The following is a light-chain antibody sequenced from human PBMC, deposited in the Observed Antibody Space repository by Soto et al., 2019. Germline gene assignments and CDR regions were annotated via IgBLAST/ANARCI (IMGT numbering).Light chain of an antibody. CDR1: QSVSSSY. CDR3: QQYGSSPVT. V-gene: IGKV3-20*01. Sequence: EIVLTQSPGPLSLSPGERATLSCRASQSVSSSYLAWYQQTPGQAPRLLIYCSSSRATGIPDRFSGSGSGTDFTLTISRLEPEDFAVYYFQQYGSSPVTFGPGTKVDIK. CDR2: CSS. J-gene: IGKJ3*01.